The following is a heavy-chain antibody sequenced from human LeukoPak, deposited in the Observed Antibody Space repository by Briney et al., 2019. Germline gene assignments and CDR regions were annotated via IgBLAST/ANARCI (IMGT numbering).Heavy chain of an antibody. Sequence: PGGSLRLSCAASGLTFSNYAMSWVRQAPGKGLERVSAISESGTGTYYADSVKGRFTISRDNSKNTLSLRMNSLRAEDTAVYYCAKDIAQGYTYGSIEQDYWGQGTLVTVSS. V-gene: IGHV3-23*01. CDR3: AKDIAQGYTYGSIEQDY. CDR2: ISESGTGT. D-gene: IGHD5-18*01. J-gene: IGHJ4*02. CDR1: GLTFSNYA.